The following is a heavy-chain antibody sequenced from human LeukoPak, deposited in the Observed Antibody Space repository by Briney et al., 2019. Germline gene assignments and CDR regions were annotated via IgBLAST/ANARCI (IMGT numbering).Heavy chain of an antibody. CDR2: INHSGST. CDR3: ARAKVGATPFDY. Sequence: PSETLSLTCAVYGGSFSGYYWSWIRQPPGKGLERIGEINHSGSTNYNPSLKSRVTISVDTSKNQFSLKLSSVTAADTAVYYCARAKVGATPFDYWGQGTLVTVSS. CDR1: GGSFSGYY. J-gene: IGHJ4*02. V-gene: IGHV4-34*01. D-gene: IGHD1-26*01.